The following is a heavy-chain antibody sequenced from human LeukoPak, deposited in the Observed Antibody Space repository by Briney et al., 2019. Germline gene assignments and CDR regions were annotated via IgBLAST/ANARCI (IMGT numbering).Heavy chain of an antibody. J-gene: IGHJ4*02. V-gene: IGHV3-23*01. CDR3: AKGRYDYGDYIPFDY. D-gene: IGHD4-17*01. Sequence: GGSLRLSCAASGFTFSSYAMSWVRQAPGKGLEWVSAISGSGGSTYYADSVKGRFTISRDNSKNTLYLQMNSLRAEDTAVYYCAKGRYDYGDYIPFDYWGQGTLGTVSS. CDR1: GFTFSSYA. CDR2: ISGSGGST.